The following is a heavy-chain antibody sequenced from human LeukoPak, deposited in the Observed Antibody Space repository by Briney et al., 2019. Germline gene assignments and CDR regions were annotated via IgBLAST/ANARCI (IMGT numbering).Heavy chain of an antibody. J-gene: IGHJ5*02. Sequence: ASVKVSCKASGYTFTSYYMHWVRQAPGQGLEWMGIINPSGGSTSYAQKFQGRVTMTRDTSTSTVYMELSSLRSEDTAVYYCARDTLTMVRGVIGWFDPWGQGTLVTVSS. CDR1: GYTFTSYY. CDR2: INPSGGST. V-gene: IGHV1-46*01. CDR3: ARDTLTMVRGVIGWFDP. D-gene: IGHD3-10*01.